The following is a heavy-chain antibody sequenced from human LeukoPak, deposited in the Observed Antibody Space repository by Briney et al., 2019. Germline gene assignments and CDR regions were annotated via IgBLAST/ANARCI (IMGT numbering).Heavy chain of an antibody. CDR1: GHSTTRGYY. CDR3: ASAPPVPYLLIS. J-gene: IGHJ4*02. Sequence: SETLSLTCGISGHSTTRGYYWAWFRQSPGKGPEWIATFFQSEKSFYNASLESRVIMSLDTSKSQFSLNLTSVTAADTAVYYCASAPPVPYLLISWCQESHVTVSS. V-gene: IGHV4-38-2*01. CDR2: FFQSEKS.